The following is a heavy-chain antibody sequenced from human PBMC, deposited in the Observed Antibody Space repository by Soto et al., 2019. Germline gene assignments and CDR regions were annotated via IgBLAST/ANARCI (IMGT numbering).Heavy chain of an antibody. CDR1: KYTFTAYY. D-gene: IGHD6-19*01. CDR2: INPNGGGT. J-gene: IGHJ4*02. CDR3: ATSSDWSPLLDF. Sequence: ASVKVSCKASKYTFTAYYLHWVRQAPGQRLEWMGWINPNGGGTIYAQDFQGRLTMTRDTSITTAYMELSRLTSDDTAFYFCATSSDWSPLLDFWGQGTLVTVSS. V-gene: IGHV1-2*02.